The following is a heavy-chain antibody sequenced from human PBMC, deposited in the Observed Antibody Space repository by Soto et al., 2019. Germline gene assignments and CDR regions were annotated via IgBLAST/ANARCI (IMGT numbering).Heavy chain of an antibody. CDR1: GGTFSSYA. CDR3: ASRGVVGTLYYFDY. V-gene: IGHV1-69*13. J-gene: IGHJ4*02. CDR2: IIPIFGTA. Sequence: ASVKVSCKASGGTFSSYAISWVRQAPGQGLEWMGGIIPIFGTAKYAQKFQGRVTITADESTSTAYMELSSLRSEDTALYYCASRGVVGTLYYFDYWGQGTLVTVSS. D-gene: IGHD2-15*01.